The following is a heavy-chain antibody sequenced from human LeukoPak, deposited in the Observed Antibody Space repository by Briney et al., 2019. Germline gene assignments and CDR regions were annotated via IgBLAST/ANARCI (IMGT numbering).Heavy chain of an antibody. CDR3: ARERMYYYGSGSYYWFDP. D-gene: IGHD3-10*01. CDR2: IYHSGST. V-gene: IGHV4-4*02. J-gene: IGHJ5*02. Sequence: SGTLSLTCAVSGGSISSSNWWSWVRQPPGQGLEWIGEIYHSGSTNYNPSLKSRVTISVDKSKNQFSLKLSSVTAADTAVYYCARERMYYYGSGSYYWFDPWGQGTLVTVSS. CDR1: GGSISSSNW.